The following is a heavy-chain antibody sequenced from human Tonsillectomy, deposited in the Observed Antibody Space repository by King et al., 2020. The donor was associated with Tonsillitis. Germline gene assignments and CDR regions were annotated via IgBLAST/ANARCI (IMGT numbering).Heavy chain of an antibody. V-gene: IGHV3-11*01. CDR3: ARDLPAATNWFDP. CDR2: ISPSGTTI. D-gene: IGHD2-2*01. CDR1: GFTLIDYY. J-gene: IGHJ5*02. Sequence: VQLVESGGGLVKPGGSLRLSCAASGFTLIDYYMSWIRQAPGKGLEWVSDISPSGTTIYYADSVRGGFTISRDNAKKSLYLQMNSLRAEDTAVYYCARDLPAATNWFDPWGQGTLVTVSS.